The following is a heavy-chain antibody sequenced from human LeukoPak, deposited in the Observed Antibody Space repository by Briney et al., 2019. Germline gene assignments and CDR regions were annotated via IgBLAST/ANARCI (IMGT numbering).Heavy chain of an antibody. Sequence: SETLSLTCTVSGGSISSGGHYWSWIRQPAGKGLEYLGRISSTGSTNYNPSLRSRVTISADTSKNHFSLKLTSVTAADTAVYYCARETVNGNWFDPWGQGTLVTVSS. CDR2: ISSTGST. D-gene: IGHD1-1*01. V-gene: IGHV4-61*02. CDR3: ARETVNGNWFDP. J-gene: IGHJ5*02. CDR1: GGSISSGGHY.